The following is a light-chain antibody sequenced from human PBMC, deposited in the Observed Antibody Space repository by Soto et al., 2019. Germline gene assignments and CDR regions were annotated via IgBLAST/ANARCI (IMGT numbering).Light chain of an antibody. CDR2: HTS. Sequence: IVLTQSPATLSLSPWERATLSCRASQTVNSRLAWYQHKPGQAPRLLIYHTSNRATGIPARFSGSGSGTDFTLTISSLEPEDFAVYYCHQRQSWPRTFGQGTKVDIK. V-gene: IGKV3-11*01. CDR1: QTVNSR. J-gene: IGKJ1*01. CDR3: HQRQSWPRT.